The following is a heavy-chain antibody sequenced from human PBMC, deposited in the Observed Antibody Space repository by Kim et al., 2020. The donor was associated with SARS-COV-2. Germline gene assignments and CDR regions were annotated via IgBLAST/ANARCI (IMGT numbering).Heavy chain of an antibody. D-gene: IGHD4-17*01. V-gene: IGHV7-4-1*02. CDR2: INTNTGNP. Sequence: ASVKVSCKAPGYTFTSYAMNWVRQAPGQGLEWMGWINTNTGNPTYAQGFTGRFVFSLDTSVSTAYLQISSLKAEDTAVYYCARVYSDYGRNWFDPWGQGTLVTVSS. CDR3: ARVYSDYGRNWFDP. CDR1: GYTFTSYA. J-gene: IGHJ5*02.